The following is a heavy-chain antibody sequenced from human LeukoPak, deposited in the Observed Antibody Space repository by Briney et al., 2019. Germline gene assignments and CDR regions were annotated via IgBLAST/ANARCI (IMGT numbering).Heavy chain of an antibody. CDR1: GFTFSSYW. CDR2: INHNGNVN. V-gene: IGHV3-7*01. D-gene: IGHD4-17*01. CDR3: AREVGYGDYGTEYFDY. J-gene: IGHJ4*02. Sequence: PGGSLRLSCAASGFTFSSYWMNWARQAPGKGLEWVASINHNGNVNHYVDSVKGRFTISRDNAKNSLYLQMNSLRAEDTAVYYCAREVGYGDYGTEYFDYWGQGTLVTVSS.